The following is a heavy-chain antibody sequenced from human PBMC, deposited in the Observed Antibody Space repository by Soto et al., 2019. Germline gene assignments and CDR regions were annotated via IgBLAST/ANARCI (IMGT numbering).Heavy chain of an antibody. Sequence: QVQLQESGPGLVKPSETLSLTCTVSGGSVSSGSYYWSWIGQPPGKGLEWIGYSYYSGSTNYKPSLKIQVTISVDTSKNQCSLQLSSVTAADTAVYYCARGISGWYQGRYYYGMDVWGHGTTVPVSS. CDR2: SYYSGST. D-gene: IGHD6-19*01. V-gene: IGHV4-61*01. CDR3: ARGISGWYQGRYYYGMDV. J-gene: IGHJ6*02. CDR1: GGSVSSGSYY.